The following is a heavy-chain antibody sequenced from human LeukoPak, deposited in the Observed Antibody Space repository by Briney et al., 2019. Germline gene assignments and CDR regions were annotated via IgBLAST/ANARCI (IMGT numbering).Heavy chain of an antibody. CDR2: ISSSGSTI. CDR1: GFTFSDYY. CDR3: ARDIYDSSGDAFDI. D-gene: IGHD3-22*01. V-gene: IGHV3-11*04. Sequence: KAGGSLRLSCAASGFTFSDYYMSWIRQAPGKGLEWVSYISSSGSTIYHADSVKGRFTISRDNAKNSLYLQMNSLRAEDTAVYYCARDIYDSSGDAFDIWGKGTTVTVSS. J-gene: IGHJ3*02.